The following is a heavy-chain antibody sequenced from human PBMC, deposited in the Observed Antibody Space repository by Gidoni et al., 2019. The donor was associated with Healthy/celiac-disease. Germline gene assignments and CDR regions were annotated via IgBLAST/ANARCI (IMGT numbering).Heavy chain of an antibody. CDR1: GFTFSSYW. D-gene: IGHD3-22*01. CDR2: IKQDGSEK. Sequence: EVQLVESGGGLVQPGGSLRLSCAASGFTFSSYWMSWVRQAPGKGLEWVANIKQDGSEKYYVDAVKGRFTISRDNAKNSLYLQMNSLRAEDTAVYYCAREPGGYDSSGALWYFDLWGRGTLVTVSS. V-gene: IGHV3-7*01. CDR3: AREPGGYDSSGALWYFDL. J-gene: IGHJ2*01.